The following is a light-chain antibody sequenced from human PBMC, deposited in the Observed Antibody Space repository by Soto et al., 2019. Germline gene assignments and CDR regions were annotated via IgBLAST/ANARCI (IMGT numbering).Light chain of an antibody. CDR3: QVWDSSSDHWV. CDR1: NIGSKS. Sequence: SYELTQPPSVSVAPGQTASIPCGGNNIGSKSVHWYQQRPGQAPVLVVYDESDRPSGIPDRFSGSNSGNTATLTVSRVEAGDEADYYCQVWDSSSDHWVFGGGTQLTVL. V-gene: IGLV3-21*02. CDR2: DES. J-gene: IGLJ3*02.